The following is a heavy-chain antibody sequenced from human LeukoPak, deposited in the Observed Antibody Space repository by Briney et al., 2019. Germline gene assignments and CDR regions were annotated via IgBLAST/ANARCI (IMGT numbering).Heavy chain of an antibody. CDR1: GFTFSSYA. CDR2: ISGSGGKT. V-gene: IGHV3-23*01. D-gene: IGHD3-10*02. J-gene: IGHJ6*04. CDR3: AELGITMIGGV. Sequence: PGGSLRLSCAASGFTFSSYAMSWVRQAPGKGLEWVSSISGSGGKTYYADSVKGRFTTSRDNSKNTLYLQMNSLRAEDTAVYYCAELGITMIGGVWGKGTTVTISS.